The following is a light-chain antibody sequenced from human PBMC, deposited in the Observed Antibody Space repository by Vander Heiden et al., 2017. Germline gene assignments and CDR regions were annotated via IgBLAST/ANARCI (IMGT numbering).Light chain of an antibody. J-gene: IGKJ4*01. CDR2: RVS. Sequence: DVVMTHSRLSLPVTLGQAPALACRSSQSLVNSDGNTYLSWFQQRPGQSPRRLIYRVSNRDSGVPDRISGSGSGTDFTLKISRVEAEDVGVYFCMQGSHWPLTFGGGTRVEIK. V-gene: IGKV2-30*01. CDR3: MQGSHWPLT. CDR1: QSLVNSDGNTY.